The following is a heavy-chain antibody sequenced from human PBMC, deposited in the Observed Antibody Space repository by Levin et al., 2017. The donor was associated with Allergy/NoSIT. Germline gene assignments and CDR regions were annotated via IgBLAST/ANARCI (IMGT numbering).Heavy chain of an antibody. J-gene: IGHJ6*04. Sequence: SETLSLTCTVSGGSISSSSYYWGWIRQPPGKGLEWIGSIYYSGSTYYNPSLKSRVTISVDTSKNQFSLKLSSVTAADTAVYYCARSSITIFGVVIIYDYYYGMDVWGKGTTVTVSS. V-gene: IGHV4-39*01. CDR3: ARSSITIFGVVIIYDYYYGMDV. D-gene: IGHD3-3*01. CDR1: GGSISSSSYY. CDR2: IYYSGST.